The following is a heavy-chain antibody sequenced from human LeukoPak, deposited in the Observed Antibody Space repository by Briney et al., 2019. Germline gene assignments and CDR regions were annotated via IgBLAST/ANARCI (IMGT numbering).Heavy chain of an antibody. V-gene: IGHV4-59*08. CDR3: ARHAGFGSGYYHDAFDI. J-gene: IGHJ3*02. CDR2: IYYSGST. Sequence: SETLSLTCTVSGDSINDYYWSWIRQPPGNRLEWIGWIYYSGSTMYSPSLESRVTISLDTSRTQFSLDLNSVTAADTAVYYCARHAGFGSGYYHDAFDIWGQGSMVIVSS. CDR1: GDSINDYY. D-gene: IGHD3-22*01.